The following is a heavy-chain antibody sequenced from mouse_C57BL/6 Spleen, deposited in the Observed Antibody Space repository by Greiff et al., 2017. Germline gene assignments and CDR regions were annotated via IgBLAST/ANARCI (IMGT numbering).Heavy chain of an antibody. CDR3: TPLYDYGSS. Sequence: EVQLLESGAELVRPGASVKLSCTASGFNIKDYYMHWVKQRPEQGLEWIGRIDPEDGDTEYAPKFQGKATRTADTSSNTAYLQLSSLTSEDTAVYYCTPLYDYGSSWGQGTTLTVSS. V-gene: IGHV14-1*01. J-gene: IGHJ2*01. D-gene: IGHD1-1*01. CDR2: IDPEDGDT. CDR1: GFNIKDYY.